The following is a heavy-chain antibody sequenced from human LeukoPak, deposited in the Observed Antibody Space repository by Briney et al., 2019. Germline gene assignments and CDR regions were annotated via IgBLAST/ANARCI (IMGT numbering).Heavy chain of an antibody. CDR2: IFHSGTT. V-gene: IGHV4-59*01. Sequence: SETLSLTCTVSGGSISSYYWSWIRQPPGKGLEWVGYIFHSGTTKYNPSLKSRVTISMDTSVSQFSLKLNSVTAADSAVYFCARDGSGGDYYYMDVWGKGTTVIVPS. CDR3: ARDGSGGDYYYMDV. J-gene: IGHJ6*03. D-gene: IGHD1-26*01. CDR1: GGSISSYY.